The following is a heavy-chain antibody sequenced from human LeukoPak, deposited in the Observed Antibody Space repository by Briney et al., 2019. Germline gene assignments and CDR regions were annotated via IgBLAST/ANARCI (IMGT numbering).Heavy chain of an antibody. CDR2: IYYSGST. J-gene: IGHJ4*02. CDR1: GGSISSYY. D-gene: IGHD3-10*01. CDR3: ARGSGSYYPRGYFDY. Sequence: SETLSLTCTVSGGSISSYYWSWIRQPPGKGLEWIGYIYYSGSTNYNPSLKSRVTISVDTSKNQFSLKLSSVTAADTAVYYCARGSGSYYPRGYFDYWGQGTLVTVSS. V-gene: IGHV4-59*01.